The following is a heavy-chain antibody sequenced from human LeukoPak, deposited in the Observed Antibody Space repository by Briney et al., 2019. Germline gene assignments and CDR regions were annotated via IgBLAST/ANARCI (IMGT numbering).Heavy chain of an antibody. V-gene: IGHV4-59*01. J-gene: IGHJ3*02. CDR2: IYYSGST. D-gene: IGHD4-23*01. CDR1: GGSISSYY. CDR3: ARHQRCNSDAFDI. Sequence: SETLSLTCTVSGGSISSYYWSWIRQPPGKGLEWIGYIYYSGSTNYNPSLKGRVTMSVDTSKNQFSLKLSSVTAADTAVYYCARHQRCNSDAFDIWGQGTMVTVSS.